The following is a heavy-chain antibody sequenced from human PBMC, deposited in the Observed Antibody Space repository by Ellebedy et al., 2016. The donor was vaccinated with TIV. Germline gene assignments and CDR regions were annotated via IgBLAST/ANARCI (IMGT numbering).Heavy chain of an antibody. D-gene: IGHD3-9*01. CDR2: ISGSGGST. J-gene: IGHJ4*02. CDR1: GFTFSSYG. Sequence: GESLKISCAASGFTFSSYGMNWVRQAPGKGLEWVSAISGSGGSTFYVDSVKGRFVISRDNSKNTLYLQMNSLRAEDTAIYYCAKGSLLTGSAYFDYWGQGTLVTVSS. CDR3: AKGSLLTGSAYFDY. V-gene: IGHV3-23*01.